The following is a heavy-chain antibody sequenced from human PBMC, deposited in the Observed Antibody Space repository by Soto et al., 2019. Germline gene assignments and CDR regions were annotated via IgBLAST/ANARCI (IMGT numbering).Heavy chain of an antibody. J-gene: IGHJ3*02. CDR1: GFTFSDYW. CDR3: GRERWGLLDI. D-gene: IGHD7-27*01. V-gene: IGHV3-74*01. Sequence: EVQLVESGGGLVQPGGSLRLSCAASGFTFSDYWMAWARQAPGKGLFWVSRINSDGSIAHYAESVKGRFTISRDNAKNTLSLQVNSLRDDDTAVYYCGRERWGLLDIWGQGAMVTVSS. CDR2: INSDGSIA.